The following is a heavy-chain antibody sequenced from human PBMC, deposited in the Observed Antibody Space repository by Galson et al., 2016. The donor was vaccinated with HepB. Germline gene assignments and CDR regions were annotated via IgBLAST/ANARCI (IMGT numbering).Heavy chain of an antibody. J-gene: IGHJ4*02. CDR3: ASGRANIAARPIDY. CDR1: GGSISSGGYY. V-gene: IGHV4-31*03. CDR2: IYYSGIT. D-gene: IGHD6-6*01. Sequence: TLSLTCTVSGGSISSGGYYWNWIRQHPGKGLEWIGYIYYSGITYYNPSLKSRVTISVDTSENQFSLKLSSVTAADTAVYYCASGRANIAARPIDYWGQGTLVTVSS.